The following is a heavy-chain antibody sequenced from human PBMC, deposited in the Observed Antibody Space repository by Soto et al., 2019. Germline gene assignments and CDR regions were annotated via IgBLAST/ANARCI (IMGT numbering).Heavy chain of an antibody. V-gene: IGHV1-2*04. D-gene: IGHD6-25*01. CDR1: GGTFSSYA. CDR2: INPNSGGT. CDR3: ASHSGGFDY. J-gene: IGHJ4*02. Sequence: ASVKVSCKASGGTFSSYAISWVRQAPGQGLEWMGWINPNSGGTNYAQKFQGWVTMTRDTSISTAYMELSRLRSDDTAVYYCASHSGGFDYWGKGTLVTVSS.